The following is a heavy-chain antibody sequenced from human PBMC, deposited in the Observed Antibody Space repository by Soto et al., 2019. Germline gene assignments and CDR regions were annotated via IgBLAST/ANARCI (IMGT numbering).Heavy chain of an antibody. D-gene: IGHD6-19*01. CDR2: ISASSEDT. CDR3: ERIKAMAGDYYHYGMDV. CDR1: GFNFSDYY. J-gene: IGHJ6*02. Sequence: QVQVVESGGGLVKPGGPLSLSCAASGFNFSDYYMTWIRRVPGKGPEWVSQISASSEDTKYADSLRGRFTISRDNDKRLVAVEMNSLRAEDTAVYFCERIKAMAGDYYHYGMDVWGQGTTVTVSS. V-gene: IGHV3-11*06.